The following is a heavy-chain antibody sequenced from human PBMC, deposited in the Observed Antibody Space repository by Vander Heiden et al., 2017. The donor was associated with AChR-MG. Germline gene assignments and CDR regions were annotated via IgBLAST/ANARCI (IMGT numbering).Heavy chain of an antibody. J-gene: IGHJ4*02. CDR2: ISSSSSYI. CDR1: GFPFSSYS. V-gene: IGHV3-21*01. CDR3: ARDEILTGYHVY. Sequence: EVQLVESGGGMVKPGGSLSLSCAASGFPFSSYSMNWVRQAPGKGLEWFSSISSSSSYIYYADSVKGRFTISRDNAKNSLYLQMNSLRAEDTAVYYCARDEILTGYHVYWGQGTLVTVSS. D-gene: IGHD3-9*01.